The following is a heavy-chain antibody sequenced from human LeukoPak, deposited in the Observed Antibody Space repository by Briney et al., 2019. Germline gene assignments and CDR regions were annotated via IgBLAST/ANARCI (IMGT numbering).Heavy chain of an antibody. CDR3: AREEVAARRGGLDY. CDR1: GGSISGGSYY. Sequence: SQTLSLTCTVSGGSISGGSYYWSWIPQPAGKGLEWLGRFYTSGSTDSNPSLKSRVTLSVDTSKNQFSLKLSSVTAADTAVYYCAREEVAARRGGLDYWGQGTLVTVSS. J-gene: IGHJ4*02. CDR2: FYTSGST. V-gene: IGHV4-61*02. D-gene: IGHD6-6*01.